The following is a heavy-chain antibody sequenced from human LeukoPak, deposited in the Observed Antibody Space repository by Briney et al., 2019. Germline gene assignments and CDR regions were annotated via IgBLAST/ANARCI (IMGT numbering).Heavy chain of an antibody. CDR3: ARILGDYNILTGLYLNYNFDY. V-gene: IGHV4-59*08. D-gene: IGHD3-9*01. Sequence: SETLSLTCTVSGGSISSYYWSWIRQPPGKGLEWIGYIYYSGSTNYNPSLKSRVTISVDTSKNQFSLKLSSVTAADTAVYYCARILGDYNILTGLYLNYNFDYWGQGTLVTVSS. CDR2: IYYSGST. J-gene: IGHJ4*02. CDR1: GGSISSYY.